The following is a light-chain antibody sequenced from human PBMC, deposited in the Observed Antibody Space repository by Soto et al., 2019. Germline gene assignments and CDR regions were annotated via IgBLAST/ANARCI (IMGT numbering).Light chain of an antibody. CDR1: SSNIGSNY. J-gene: IGLJ3*02. Sequence: QPVLTQPPSASGTPGQRVTISCSGSSSNIGSNYVYWYQQLPGTAPKLLIYRNNQRPSGVPDRFSGSKSGTSASLAISGLRSEDEADYYCAAWDDSLSGPAWVFGGGTKVTVL. CDR2: RNN. V-gene: IGLV1-47*01. CDR3: AAWDDSLSGPAWV.